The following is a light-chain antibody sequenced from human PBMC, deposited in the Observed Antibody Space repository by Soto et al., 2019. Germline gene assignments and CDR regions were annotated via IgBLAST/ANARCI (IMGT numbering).Light chain of an antibody. Sequence: EIVLTQSPGTMSLSPGERATLSCRASQSISSSYLAWYQQRPGQAPRLLIYGASNRATGIPDRFSGSGSGKDFNRKISRLEPEDFAVYYCQKRSIWPSNVGQGTRLEI. J-gene: IGKJ5*01. CDR3: QKRSIWPSN. V-gene: IGKV3D-20*02. CDR1: QSISSSY. CDR2: GAS.